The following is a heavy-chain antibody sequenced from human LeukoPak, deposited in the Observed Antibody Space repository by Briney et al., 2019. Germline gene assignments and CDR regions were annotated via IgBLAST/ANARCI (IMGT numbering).Heavy chain of an antibody. J-gene: IGHJ5*02. CDR1: GGSFSGYY. CDR3: ARDLGIVVVLAAIGAWFDP. Sequence: SETLSLTCAVYGGSFSGYYWSWIRQHPGKGLEWIGYIYYSGSTYYNPSLKSRVTISVDTSKNQFSLKLSSVTATDTAVYYCARDLGIVVVLAAIGAWFDPWGQGTLVTVSS. CDR2: IYYSGST. V-gene: IGHV4-31*11. D-gene: IGHD2-2*02.